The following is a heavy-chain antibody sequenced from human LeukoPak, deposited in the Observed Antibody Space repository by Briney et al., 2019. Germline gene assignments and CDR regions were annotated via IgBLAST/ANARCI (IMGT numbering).Heavy chain of an antibody. J-gene: IGHJ5*02. CDR3: ARAVASNWFDP. CDR1: GFTFSNYW. V-gene: IGHV3-7*01. CDR2: IKQDGSEK. Sequence: SGGSLRLSCAASGFTFSNYWMSWVRQAPGKGLEWVANIKQDGSEKQYVDSVKGRFTISRDNAKNSVCVQMNSLRAEDTAVYYCARAVASNWFDPWGQGTLVTVSS. D-gene: IGHD6-19*01.